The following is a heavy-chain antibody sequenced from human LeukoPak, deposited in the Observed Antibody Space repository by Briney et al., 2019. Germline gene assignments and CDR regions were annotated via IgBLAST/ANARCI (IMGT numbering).Heavy chain of an antibody. D-gene: IGHD2-2*01. CDR1: GFTFGDYA. CDR3: TRGHCSSTSCYRGFDP. Sequence: GRSLRLSCTASGFTFGDYAMSWFRQAPGKGLEWVGFIRSKAYGGTTEYAASVKGRFTISRDDSKSIAYLQMNSLKTEDTAVYYCTRGHCSSTSCYRGFDPWGQGTLVTVSS. J-gene: IGHJ5*02. V-gene: IGHV3-49*03. CDR2: IRSKAYGGTT.